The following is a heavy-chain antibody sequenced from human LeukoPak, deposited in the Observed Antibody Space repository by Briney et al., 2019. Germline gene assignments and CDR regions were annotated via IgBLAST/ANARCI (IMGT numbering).Heavy chain of an antibody. CDR1: GFTVSSNY. CDR2: ISGSGGDT. V-gene: IGHV3-23*01. D-gene: IGHD4-17*01. CDR3: AKGGVYGDYYFDY. J-gene: IGHJ4*02. Sequence: GGSLRLSCAASGFTVSSNYMSWVRQAPGKGLEWVSVISGSGGDTYYADSVKGRFTISGDNSKNTVYLQMNSLRAEDTALYYCAKGGVYGDYYFDYWGQGTLVTVSS.